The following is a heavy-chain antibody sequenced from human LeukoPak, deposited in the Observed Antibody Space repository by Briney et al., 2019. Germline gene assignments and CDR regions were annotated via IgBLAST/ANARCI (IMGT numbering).Heavy chain of an antibody. Sequence: GGSLRLSCEASGFTVSSTHMVWVRQAPGKGLEWVAVIWYDGSNKYYADSVKGRFTISRDNSKNTLYLQMNSLRAEDTAVYYCARDSSKAPLDYWGQGTLVTVSS. D-gene: IGHD6-6*01. CDR1: GFTVSSTH. CDR2: IWYDGSNK. CDR3: ARDSSKAPLDY. J-gene: IGHJ4*02. V-gene: IGHV3-33*08.